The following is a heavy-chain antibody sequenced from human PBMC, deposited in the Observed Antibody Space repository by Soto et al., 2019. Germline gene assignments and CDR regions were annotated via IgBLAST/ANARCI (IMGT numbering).Heavy chain of an antibody. CDR3: VSWVSAYFDY. Sequence: PGGTLRLSCAASGLTFYNYAMNWLRQPPGKGLEWGLTIDYDGDKQHYADSVKGRLTVPRDNSQDTVDLHMNRLRADATALYYCVSWVSAYFDYLGQGPLVIFSS. CDR2: IDYDGDKQ. D-gene: IGHD2-8*01. CDR1: GLTFYNYA. V-gene: IGHV3-23*01. J-gene: IGHJ4*02.